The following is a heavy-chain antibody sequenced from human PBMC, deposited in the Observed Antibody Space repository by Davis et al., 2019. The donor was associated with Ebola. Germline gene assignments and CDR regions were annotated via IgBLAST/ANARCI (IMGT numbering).Heavy chain of an antibody. J-gene: IGHJ4*02. CDR1: GFTFSSYG. Sequence: GGSLRLSCAASGFTFSSYGMHWVRQASGKGLEWVGRIRSKANSYATAYAASVKGRFTISRDDSKNTAYLQMNSLKTEDTAVYYCTSGSGVDYWGQGTLVTVSS. D-gene: IGHD1-26*01. CDR2: IRSKANSYAT. CDR3: TSGSGVDY. V-gene: IGHV3-73*01.